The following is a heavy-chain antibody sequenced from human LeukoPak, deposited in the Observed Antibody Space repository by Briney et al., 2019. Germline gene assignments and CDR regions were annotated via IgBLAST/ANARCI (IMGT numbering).Heavy chain of an antibody. CDR2: INPSGGST. J-gene: IGHJ5*02. V-gene: IGHV1-46*01. CDR3: ARGGGYLDLGANWFDP. Sequence: ASVKVSCKASGYTFTSYYMHWVRQAPGQGLEWVGIINPSGGSTSYAQKFQGRVTMARDTSTSTVYMELSSLRSEDTAVYYCARGGGYLDLGANWFDPWGQGTLVTVSS. CDR1: GYTFTSYY. D-gene: IGHD3-22*01.